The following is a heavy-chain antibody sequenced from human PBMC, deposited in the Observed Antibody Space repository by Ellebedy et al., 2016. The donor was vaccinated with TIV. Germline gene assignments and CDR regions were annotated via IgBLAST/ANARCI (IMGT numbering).Heavy chain of an antibody. Sequence: GGSLRLSXAASGFPFSNYWIYWVRQAPGKGLVWVSRIKGDGSITTYAESVKGRFTIFRDNAKNTVYLQMSSLRAEDTALYYCARDANGYGADLDKWGQGTLVTVSS. CDR2: IKGDGSIT. J-gene: IGHJ4*02. V-gene: IGHV3-74*03. CDR3: ARDANGYGADLDK. CDR1: GFPFSNYW. D-gene: IGHD5-12*01.